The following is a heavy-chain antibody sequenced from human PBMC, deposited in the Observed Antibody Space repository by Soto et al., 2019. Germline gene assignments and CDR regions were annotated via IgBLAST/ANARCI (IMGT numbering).Heavy chain of an antibody. V-gene: IGHV4-31*03. CDR1: GGTVSSFGYY. D-gene: IGHD2-8*01. CDR2: ITYSGNT. Sequence: SETLSLTCTASGGTVSSFGYYWSWIRQHPGKGLEWIGYITYSGNTYYNPSLESRVTMSADTSKNQFSLKLSSVTAAETAVYFCVRGAYCTNGGFYVFDHWGQGTLVTVSS. CDR3: VRGAYCTNGGFYVFDH. J-gene: IGHJ4*02.